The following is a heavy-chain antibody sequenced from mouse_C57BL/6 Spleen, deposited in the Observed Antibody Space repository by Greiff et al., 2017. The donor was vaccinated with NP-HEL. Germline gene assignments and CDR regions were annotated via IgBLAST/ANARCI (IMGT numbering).Heavy chain of an antibody. J-gene: IGHJ2*01. Sequence: QVQLQQPGAELVRPGSSVKLSCKASGYTFTSYWMDWVKQRPGQGLEWIGNIYPSDSETHYNQKFKDKATLTVDKSSSTAYMQLSSLTSEDSAVYYCARRGGLRRLDYWGQGTTLTASS. CDR2: IYPSDSET. V-gene: IGHV1-61*01. CDR1: GYTFTSYW. D-gene: IGHD2-4*01. CDR3: ARRGGLRRLDY.